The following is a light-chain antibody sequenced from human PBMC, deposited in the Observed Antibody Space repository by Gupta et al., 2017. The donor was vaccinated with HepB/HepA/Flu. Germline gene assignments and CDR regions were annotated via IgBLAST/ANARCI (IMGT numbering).Light chain of an antibody. CDR1: QGIRND. CDR3: LQHNSYPLA. Sequence: DIQVTQSPFSLCASVGDRVTIPCRASQGIRNDLGWYQQKPGKAPKPLIYAASSLQSGVPARFSGSGSGTEFTLTISSLEPEDFAAYYCLQHNSYPLAFGGGTKVEIK. J-gene: IGKJ4*01. CDR2: AAS. V-gene: IGKV1-17*01.